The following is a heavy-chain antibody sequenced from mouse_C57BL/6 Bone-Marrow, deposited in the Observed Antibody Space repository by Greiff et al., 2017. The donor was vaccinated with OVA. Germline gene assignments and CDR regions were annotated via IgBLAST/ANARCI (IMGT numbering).Heavy chain of an antibody. J-gene: IGHJ3*01. D-gene: IGHD4-1*01. CDR3: ARRGAGAY. Sequence: VQLQQPGAELVKPGASVKLSCKASGYTFTSYWMHWVKQRPGQGLEWIGMIHPNSGSTKYNEKFKSKATLPVAQSSSTAYMQISSLTAEDAAVYYGARRGAGAYWGQGTLVTVSA. V-gene: IGHV1-64*01. CDR1: GYTFTSYW. CDR2: IHPNSGST.